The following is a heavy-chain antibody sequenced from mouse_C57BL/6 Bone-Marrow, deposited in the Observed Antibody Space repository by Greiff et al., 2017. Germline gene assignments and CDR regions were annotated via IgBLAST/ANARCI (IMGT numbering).Heavy chain of an antibody. J-gene: IGHJ4*01. V-gene: IGHV1-4*01. D-gene: IGHD1-1*01. CDR3: ARSYSYYAMDY. Sequence: VMLVESGAELARPGASVKMSCKASGYTFTSYTMHWVKQRPGQGLEWIGYINPSSGYTKYNQKFKDKATLTADKSSSTAYMQLSSLTSEDSAVYYCARSYSYYAMDYWGQGTSVTVSS. CDR2: INPSSGYT. CDR1: GYTFTSYT.